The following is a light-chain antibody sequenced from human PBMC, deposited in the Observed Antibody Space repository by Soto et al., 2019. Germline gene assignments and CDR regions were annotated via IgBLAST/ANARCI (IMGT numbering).Light chain of an antibody. CDR3: QQYDSYPIT. CDR2: GTS. J-gene: IGKJ5*01. Sequence: DIQMTQSPSSLSASVGDRVTITCRAGQGIRNLLVWYQQKPEKAPKSLIYGTSNLESGVPSRFSGSGSGTDYTLTISSLQPEDFATYYCQQYDSYPITFGQGTRLEI. V-gene: IGKV1D-16*01. CDR1: QGIRNL.